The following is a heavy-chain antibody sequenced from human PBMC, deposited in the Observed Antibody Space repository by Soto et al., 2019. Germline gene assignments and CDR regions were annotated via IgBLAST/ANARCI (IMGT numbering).Heavy chain of an antibody. CDR3: AKELGSGKYYPFDY. D-gene: IGHD3-10*01. V-gene: IGHV3-30*18. CDR1: GVTFSSYA. J-gene: IGHJ4*02. CDR2: IAYDGSYK. Sequence: GGSLRLSCAASGVTFSSYAMHWVRQAPGKGLEWVAHIAYDGSYKDYADSVKGRFTISRDNSKNTLYLQMDSLRPEDTAVYYCAKELGSGKYYPFDYWGQGTLVTVSS.